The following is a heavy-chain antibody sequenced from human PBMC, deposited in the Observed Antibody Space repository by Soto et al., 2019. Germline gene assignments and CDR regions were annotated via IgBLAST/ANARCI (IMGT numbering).Heavy chain of an antibody. D-gene: IGHD1-1*01. CDR3: AKDRGNWNDVDY. Sequence: EVQLLESGGGLVQPGGSLRLSCAASGFTFSSYAMSWVRQAPGKGLEWVSAITGSGGSTYYAASVQGRFTISRDNSKNTRYLQMNSLRAEDTAVYYCAKDRGNWNDVDYWGQGNLVTVSS. CDR1: GFTFSSYA. V-gene: IGHV3-23*01. CDR2: ITGSGGST. J-gene: IGHJ4*02.